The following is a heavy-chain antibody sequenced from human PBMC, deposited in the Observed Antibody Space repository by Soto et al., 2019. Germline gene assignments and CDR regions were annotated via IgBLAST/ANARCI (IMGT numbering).Heavy chain of an antibody. V-gene: IGHV4-30-4*01. D-gene: IGHD5-12*01. J-gene: IGHJ5*02. Sequence: SETLSLTCTVSGGSISSGDYYWSWIRQPPGKGLEWIGYIYYSGSTYYNPSLKSRVTISVDTSKNQFSLKLSSVTAADTAVYYCARVFSGYDQYNWFDPWGQGTLVTVSS. CDR3: ARVFSGYDQYNWFDP. CDR2: IYYSGST. CDR1: GGSISSGDYY.